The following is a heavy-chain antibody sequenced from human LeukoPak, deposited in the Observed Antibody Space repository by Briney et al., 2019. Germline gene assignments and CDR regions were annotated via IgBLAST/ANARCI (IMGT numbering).Heavy chain of an antibody. CDR2: IFYSGTT. D-gene: IGHD1-1*01. CDR1: GGSISSSDYW. Sequence: SETLSLTCTVSGGSISSSDYWWGWVRQPPGRGLEWIGSIFYSGTTYYNPSLKSRVTISVDTSKNQFSLKLSSVTAADTAVYYCARDISRWNELDSWGQGTLVTVSS. V-gene: IGHV4-39*02. CDR3: ARDISRWNELDS. J-gene: IGHJ4*02.